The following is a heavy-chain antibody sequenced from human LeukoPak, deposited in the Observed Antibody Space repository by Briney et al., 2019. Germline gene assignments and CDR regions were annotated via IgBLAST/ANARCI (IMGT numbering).Heavy chain of an antibody. V-gene: IGHV3-74*01. CDR2: INTDGSST. D-gene: IGHD5-18*01. J-gene: IGHJ4*02. CDR1: GFTFSSYW. CDR3: ARGARTAMVQSFDY. Sequence: GGSLRLSCAASGFTFSSYWMHWVRQAPGKGLVWVSRINTDGSSTSYADSVKGRFTISRDNAKNTLYLQMNSLRAEDTAVYYCARGARTAMVQSFDYWGQGTLVTVSS.